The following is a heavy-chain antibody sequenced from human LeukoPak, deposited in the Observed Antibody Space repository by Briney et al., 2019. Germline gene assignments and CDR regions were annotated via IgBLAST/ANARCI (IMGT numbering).Heavy chain of an antibody. D-gene: IGHD2/OR15-2a*01. J-gene: IGHJ4*02. CDR3: VREGEGPLSKDFDY. Sequence: ASVKVSCKSSGFTFTDHYIHWVRQGPGQGLEWMGYIGPHSTFTSSPQEFRGRVTMTRDASMSTAYMELTRLTSDDTAVYYCVREGEGPLSKDFDYWGQGTLVSVS. V-gene: IGHV1-2*02. CDR1: GFTFTDHY. CDR2: IGPHSTFT.